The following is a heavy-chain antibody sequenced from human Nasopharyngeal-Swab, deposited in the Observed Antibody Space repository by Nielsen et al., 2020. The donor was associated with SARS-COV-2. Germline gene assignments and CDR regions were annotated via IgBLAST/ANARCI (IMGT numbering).Heavy chain of an antibody. CDR2: IWYDGSNK. Sequence: WIRQPPGKGLEWVAVIWYDGSNKYYADSVKGRFTISRDNSKNTLHLQMNSLRAEDTAVYYCASSNSAAAGFDYWGQGTLVTVSS. D-gene: IGHD6-13*01. V-gene: IGHV3-33*01. CDR3: ASSNSAAAGFDY. J-gene: IGHJ4*02.